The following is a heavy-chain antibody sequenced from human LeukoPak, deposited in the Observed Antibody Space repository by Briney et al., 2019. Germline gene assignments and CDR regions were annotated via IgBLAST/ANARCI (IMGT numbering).Heavy chain of an antibody. CDR1: GGSFSGYY. CDR3: ARVAPVTKGDY. J-gene: IGHJ4*02. Sequence: SETLSLTCAVYGGSFSGYYWSWIRQPPGKGLEWIWEINHSGSTNYNPSLKSRVTISVDTSKNQLSLKLSSGTAADTAVYYCARVAPVTKGDYWGQGTLVTVSS. D-gene: IGHD4-17*01. V-gene: IGHV4-34*01. CDR2: INHSGST.